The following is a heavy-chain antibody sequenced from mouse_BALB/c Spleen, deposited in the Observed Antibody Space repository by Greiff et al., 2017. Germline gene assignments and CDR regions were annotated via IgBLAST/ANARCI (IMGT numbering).Heavy chain of an antibody. D-gene: IGHD2-14*01. V-gene: IGHV5-9-3*01. Sequence: EVQLVESGGGLVKPGGSLKLSCAASGFTFSSYAMSWVRQTPEKRLEWVETISSGGSYTYYPDSVKGRFTMSRDNAKNTRYLQMSSLRSEDTAMYYCATSYRDPYFDVWGAGTTVTVSS. CDR3: ATSYRDPYFDV. CDR1: GFTFSSYA. J-gene: IGHJ1*01. CDR2: ISSGGSYT.